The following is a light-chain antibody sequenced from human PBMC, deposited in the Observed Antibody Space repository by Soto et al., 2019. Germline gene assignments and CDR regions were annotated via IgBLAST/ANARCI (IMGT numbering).Light chain of an antibody. CDR1: SRDVGGYNY. Sequence: SVVTQPPSVSGAPGQSGTISCTGTSRDVGGYNYVSWYQQHPGKAPKLMIYDVSKRPSGVPDRFSGSKSGNTASLTISGLQAEDEADYYCCSYAGSYTYVFGSGTKVTVL. V-gene: IGLV2-11*01. J-gene: IGLJ1*01. CDR3: CSYAGSYTYV. CDR2: DVS.